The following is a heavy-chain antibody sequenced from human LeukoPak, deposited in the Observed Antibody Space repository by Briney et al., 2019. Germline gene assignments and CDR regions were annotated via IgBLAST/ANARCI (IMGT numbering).Heavy chain of an antibody. Sequence: PGRSLRLSCAASGFTFSSYGMHWVRQAPGKGLEWVAVISYDGSNKYYADSVKGRFTISRDNSKNTLYLQMNSLRAEDTAVYYCAKVRRGYCSGGSCYSWFDPWGQETLVTVSS. J-gene: IGHJ5*02. CDR2: ISYDGSNK. V-gene: IGHV3-30*18. CDR3: AKVRRGYCSGGSCYSWFDP. D-gene: IGHD2-15*01. CDR1: GFTFSSYG.